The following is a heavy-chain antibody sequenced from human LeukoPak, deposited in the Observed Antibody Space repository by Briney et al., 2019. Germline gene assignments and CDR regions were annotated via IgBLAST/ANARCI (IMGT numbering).Heavy chain of an antibody. CDR1: GFTFSSYA. J-gene: IGHJ5*02. CDR3: AKCRYYGSGKGGWFDP. D-gene: IGHD3-10*01. Sequence: GRSLRLSCAASGFTFSSYAMSWVRQAPGKGLEWVSAISGSGGSTYYADSVKGRFTISRDNSKNTLYLQMNSLRAEDTAVYYCAKCRYYGSGKGGWFDPWGQGTLVTVSS. V-gene: IGHV3-23*01. CDR2: ISGSGGST.